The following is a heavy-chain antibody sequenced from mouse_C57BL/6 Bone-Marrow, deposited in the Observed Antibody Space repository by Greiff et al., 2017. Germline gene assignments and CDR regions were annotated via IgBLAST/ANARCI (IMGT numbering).Heavy chain of an antibody. CDR2: IWWDDDK. CDR3: ARMDYYGSSPFAY. CDR1: GFSLSTFGMG. V-gene: IGHV8-8*01. Sequence: QVQLKVSGPGILQPSQTLSLTCSFSGFSLSTFGMGVGWIRQPSGKGLEWLALIWWDDDKYYNPALKSRLTISKDTSKNQVFLKIANVDTADTATYYCARMDYYGSSPFAYWGQGTLVTVSA. J-gene: IGHJ3*01. D-gene: IGHD1-1*01.